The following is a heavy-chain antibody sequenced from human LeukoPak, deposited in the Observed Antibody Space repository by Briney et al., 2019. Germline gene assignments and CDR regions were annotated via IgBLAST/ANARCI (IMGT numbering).Heavy chain of an antibody. Sequence: GSLRLSCAASGFTFSSFSMHWVRQAPGKGLEWVALISYDGNNKFYADSVKGRFTVSRDNSKNTLYLQINSLRVEDTAVFYCARRGSTSMFDFWGQGTLVTVSS. CDR3: ARRGSTSMFDF. CDR2: ISYDGNNK. J-gene: IGHJ4*02. CDR1: GFTFSSFS. D-gene: IGHD2-2*01. V-gene: IGHV3-30-3*01.